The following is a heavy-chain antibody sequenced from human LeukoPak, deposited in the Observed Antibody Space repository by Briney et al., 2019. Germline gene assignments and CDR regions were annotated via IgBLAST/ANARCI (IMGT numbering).Heavy chain of an antibody. CDR2: IIPIFGTA. J-gene: IGHJ4*02. D-gene: IGHD5-12*01. V-gene: IGHV1-69*05. CDR1: GGTFSSYA. Sequence: SVKVSCKASGGTFSSYAISWVRQAPGQGLEWMGGIIPIFGTANYAQKFQGRVTITTDESTSTAYMELSSLRSEDTAVYYCASGYSGNYYVVYWGQGTLVTVPS. CDR3: ASGYSGNYYVVY.